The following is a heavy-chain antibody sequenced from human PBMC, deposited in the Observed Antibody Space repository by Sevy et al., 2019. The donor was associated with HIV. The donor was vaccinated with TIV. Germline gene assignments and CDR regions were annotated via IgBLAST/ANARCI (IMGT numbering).Heavy chain of an antibody. D-gene: IGHD3-10*02. Sequence: SETLSLTCTVSGGSISSYYWSWIRQPPGKGLEWIGYIYYSGSTNYNPSLKSRVTISVDTSKNQFSLKLSSVTAADTAVYDCASMWGELGVYYFDYWGQGTLVTVSS. CDR2: IYYSGST. CDR3: ASMWGELGVYYFDY. CDR1: GGSISSYY. J-gene: IGHJ4*02. V-gene: IGHV4-59*01.